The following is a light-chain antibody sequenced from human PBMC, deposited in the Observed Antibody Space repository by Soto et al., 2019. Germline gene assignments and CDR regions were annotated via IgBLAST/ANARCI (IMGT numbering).Light chain of an antibody. CDR1: SSDIGSDT. J-gene: IGLJ3*02. CDR2: SYN. V-gene: IGLV1-44*01. CDR3: ASWDDRLHGWV. Sequence: QSVLTQPPSASGTPGQRVTISCSRSSSDIGSDTINWYQQFPGAAPKFLISSYNKRPSGVPDRFSGSRSGTSASLAISGFQPEDEADYYCASWDDRLHGWVFGGGTKRTVL.